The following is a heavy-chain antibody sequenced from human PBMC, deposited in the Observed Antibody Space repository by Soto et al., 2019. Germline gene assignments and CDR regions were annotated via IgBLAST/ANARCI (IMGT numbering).Heavy chain of an antibody. V-gene: IGHV4-30-2*01. D-gene: IGHD2-21*02. CDR1: GGSISSGGYS. J-gene: IGHJ4*02. CDR2: IYHSGSN. CDR3: ARGPLAYCGGDCYSPFDY. Sequence: SETLSLTGAVSGGSISSGGYSWSWIRQPPGDGLEWIGYIYHSGSNYYNPSHKSRVTISVDRSKKQFSLKLSSVPAADTAVYYCARGPLAYCGGDCYSPFDYWGQGTLVTVSS.